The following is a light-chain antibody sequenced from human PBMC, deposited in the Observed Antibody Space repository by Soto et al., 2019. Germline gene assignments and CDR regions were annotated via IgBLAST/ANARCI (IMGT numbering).Light chain of an antibody. J-gene: IGLJ1*01. CDR1: SSDVGAYNY. V-gene: IGLV2-14*01. CDR2: EVS. Sequence: QSVLTQPASVSGSPGQSITISCTGTSSDVGAYNYVSWYQQHPGKAPKLIIYEVSYRPSGVSNRFSGSKSGNSASLTISGLQTEDEADYYCSSYESDTTYAFGTGTKVTV. CDR3: SSYESDTTYA.